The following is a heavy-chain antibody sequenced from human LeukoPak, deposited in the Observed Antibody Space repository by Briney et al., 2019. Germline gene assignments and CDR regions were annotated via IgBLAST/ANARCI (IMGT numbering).Heavy chain of an antibody. J-gene: IGHJ6*03. CDR2: IYHSGST. CDR3: ARAMAAPYYYYMDV. V-gene: IGHV4-34*01. D-gene: IGHD3-10*01. Sequence: SETLSLTCAVYGGSFSGYYWSWIRQPPGKGLEWIGYIYHSGSTYYNPSLKSRVTISVDRSKNQFSLKLSSVTAADTAVYYCARAMAAPYYYYMDVWGKGTTVTVSS. CDR1: GGSFSGYY.